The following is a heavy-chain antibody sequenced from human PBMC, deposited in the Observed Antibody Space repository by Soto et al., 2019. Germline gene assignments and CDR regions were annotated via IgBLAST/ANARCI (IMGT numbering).Heavy chain of an antibody. CDR2: IYPGDSDT. Sequence: EVQLVQSGAEVKKPGESLKISCKGSGYSFTSYWIGWVRQMPGKGLEWMGIIYPGDSDTRYSPSFQGQVTISADKSISTAYLQWSSLKSSDTAMYYCASPNEVGEEPYAFDIWGQGTMVTVSS. D-gene: IGHD1-26*01. J-gene: IGHJ3*02. CDR3: ASPNEVGEEPYAFDI. CDR1: GYSFTSYW. V-gene: IGHV5-51*03.